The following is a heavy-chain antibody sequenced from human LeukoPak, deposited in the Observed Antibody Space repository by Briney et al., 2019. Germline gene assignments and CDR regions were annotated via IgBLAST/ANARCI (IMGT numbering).Heavy chain of an antibody. J-gene: IGHJ4*02. CDR2: INPNSGGT. Sequence: ASVKVSCKASGYTFTGYYMRWVRQAPGQGLEWMGWINPNSGGTNYAQKFQGRVTMTRDTSISTAYMELSRLRSDDTAVYYCASPLSYYHSSGYDYWGQGTLVTVSS. CDR1: GYTFTGYY. D-gene: IGHD3-22*01. CDR3: ASPLSYYHSSGYDY. V-gene: IGHV1-2*02.